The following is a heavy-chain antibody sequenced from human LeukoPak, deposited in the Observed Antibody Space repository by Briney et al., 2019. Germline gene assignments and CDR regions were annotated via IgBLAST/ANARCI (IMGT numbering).Heavy chain of an antibody. CDR2: IHNRGTT. V-gene: IGHV4-59*08. Sequence: SETLSLTCTVSGGSINNYYWNWIRQPPGKGLEWIGYIHNRGTTNYNPSLKSRVSISLDTSTNQFSLKLGSVTAADTAVCYCARRLTMSRLWEDSWLDPWGQGTLVTVSS. CDR3: ARRLTMSRLWEDSWLDP. J-gene: IGHJ5*02. CDR1: GGSINNYY. D-gene: IGHD1-26*01.